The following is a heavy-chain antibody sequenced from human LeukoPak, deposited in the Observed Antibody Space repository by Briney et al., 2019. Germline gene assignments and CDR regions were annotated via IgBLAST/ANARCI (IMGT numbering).Heavy chain of an antibody. CDR2: MNPKTGDT. J-gene: IGHJ6*02. CDR3: AKGAIFGVTIRGYGMDV. CDR1: GYTFTIFD. Sequence: SVKVSCKASGYTFTIFDINWVRQAPGQGLEWVGWMNPKTGDTVYAQNFQGRVTMTRDTSIGTAYMELNSLRSEDTAVYYCAKGAIFGVTIRGYGMDVWGQGTSVTVSS. D-gene: IGHD3-3*01. V-gene: IGHV1-8*01.